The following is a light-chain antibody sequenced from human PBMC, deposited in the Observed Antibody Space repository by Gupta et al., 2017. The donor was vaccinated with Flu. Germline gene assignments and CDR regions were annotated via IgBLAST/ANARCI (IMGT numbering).Light chain of an antibody. Sequence: QSVLTQPPSVSAAPGQKVTISCSGSSSNIGDFYVSWYQQLPGTAPKLLIYENNKRPSVIPDRFSGSRSETSATLVITGLLTGDEADYYCGTWDSRRSGWVFGGGTTLTVL. CDR1: SSNIGDFY. J-gene: IGLJ3*02. V-gene: IGLV1-51*02. CDR2: ENN. CDR3: GTWDSRRSGWV.